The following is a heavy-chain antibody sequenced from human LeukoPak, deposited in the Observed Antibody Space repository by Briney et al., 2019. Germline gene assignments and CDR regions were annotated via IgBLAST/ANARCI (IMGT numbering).Heavy chain of an antibody. Sequence: GGSLRLSCAASGFTFSTYAMSWVRQAPGKGLEWVANIKQDGSEKYYVDSMKGRFTISRDNAKNSLYLQMNSLRAEDTAVYYCARVGSGVAADDYWGQGALVTVSS. CDR2: IKQDGSEK. D-gene: IGHD2-2*01. CDR1: GFTFSTYA. J-gene: IGHJ4*02. CDR3: ARVGSGVAADDY. V-gene: IGHV3-7*05.